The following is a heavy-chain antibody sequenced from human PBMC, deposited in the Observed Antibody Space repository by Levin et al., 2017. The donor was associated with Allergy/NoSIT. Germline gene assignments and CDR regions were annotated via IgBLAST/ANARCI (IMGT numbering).Heavy chain of an antibody. Sequence: LSLTCAASGFTFSSYAMHLVRQAPGKGLEWVAAISYDGSNKYYADSVKGRFTISRDNSKNTLYLQMNSLRAEDTAVYYCARDMRAWGVVVINGDNDYWGQGTLVTVSS. CDR1: GFTFSSYA. CDR2: ISYDGSNK. J-gene: IGHJ4*02. V-gene: IGHV3-30*04. D-gene: IGHD3-22*01. CDR3: ARDMRAWGVVVINGDNDY.